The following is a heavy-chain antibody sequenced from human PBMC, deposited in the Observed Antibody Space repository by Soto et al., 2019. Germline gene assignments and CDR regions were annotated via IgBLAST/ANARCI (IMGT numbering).Heavy chain of an antibody. CDR1: GGSIRTAGCY. V-gene: IGHV4-30-4*01. CDR2: IFYSGAT. J-gene: IGHJ5*02. CDR3: ARDQYGGGWFDP. D-gene: IGHD3-16*01. Sequence: SETLSLTCTVSGGSIRTAGCYWGWNRQRPGKGLEWIGYIFYSGATYYKSSLKSRTTLSLDTSKNQFYMNMTSLTAADTAVYYCARDQYGGGWFDPWGQGTLVTVSS.